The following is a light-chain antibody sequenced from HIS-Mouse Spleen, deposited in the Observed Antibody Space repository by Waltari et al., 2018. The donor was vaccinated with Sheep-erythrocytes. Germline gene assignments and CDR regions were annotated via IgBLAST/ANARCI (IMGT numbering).Light chain of an antibody. CDR3: QSYDSSLSAVV. CDR1: SSNIGAGYD. J-gene: IGLJ2*01. CDR2: GNS. Sequence: QSVLTQPPSVSGAPGQRVTISCTGSSSNIGAGYDAHRYQQLPGTAPKLLIYGNSNRPSGVPDRFSGSKSGTSASLAITGLQAEDEADYYCQSYDSSLSAVVFGGGTKLTVL. V-gene: IGLV1-40*01.